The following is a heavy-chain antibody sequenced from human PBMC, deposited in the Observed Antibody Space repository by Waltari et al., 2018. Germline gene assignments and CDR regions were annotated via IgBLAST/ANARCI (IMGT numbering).Heavy chain of an antibody. Sequence: QVQLQESGPGLVRPSETLSLSCTVSNASIMTDDHYWSWIRHPPGTGLEWIGNVHYGGSAYSTPALKIRVVISVDTSRNEISLTLSFVSAADTAIYYCARVWLVRGIPFDTWGQGTQVTVST. CDR1: NASIMTDDHY. CDR3: ARVWLVRGIPFDT. J-gene: IGHJ4*02. CDR2: VHYGGSA. V-gene: IGHV4-30-4*01. D-gene: IGHD3-10*01.